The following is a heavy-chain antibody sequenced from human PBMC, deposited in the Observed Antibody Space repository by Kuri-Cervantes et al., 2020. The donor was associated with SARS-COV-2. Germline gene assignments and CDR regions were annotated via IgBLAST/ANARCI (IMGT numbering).Heavy chain of an antibody. J-gene: IGHJ4*02. CDR1: GGSISSYY. CDR2: IYYSGST. D-gene: IGHD4-23*01. CDR3: ARALLIYGGDFDY. V-gene: IGHV4-59*12. Sequence: GSLRLSCTVSGGSISSYYWSWIRQPPGKGLEWIGYIYYSGSTNYNPSLKSRVTISVDTSKNQFSLKLSSVTAADTAVYYCARALLIYGGDFDYWGQGTLV.